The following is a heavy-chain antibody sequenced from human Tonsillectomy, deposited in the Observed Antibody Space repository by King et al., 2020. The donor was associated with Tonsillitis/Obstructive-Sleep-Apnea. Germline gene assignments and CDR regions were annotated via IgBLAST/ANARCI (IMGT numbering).Heavy chain of an antibody. V-gene: IGHV4-61*01. J-gene: IGHJ6*03. CDR1: VGSVSTGFYY. Sequence: VQLQESGPGLVKPSETLSLTCTVSVGSVSTGFYYWSWIRQPPGKGLEWIGYISNTGSATTSPSLKSRGTISLDTSKNQFSLNLTSVTAADTAVYFCARGGRYYYYNYMDVWGKGTTVTVSS. CDR3: ARGGRYYYYNYMDV. CDR2: ISNTGSA.